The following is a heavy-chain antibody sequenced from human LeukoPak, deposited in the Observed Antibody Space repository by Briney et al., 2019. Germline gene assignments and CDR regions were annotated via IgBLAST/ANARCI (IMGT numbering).Heavy chain of an antibody. Sequence: GGSLRLSCAASGFTFSSYAMSWVRQAPGKGLEWVSAISGGGGSTYYADSVKGRFTISRDNSKNTLYLQMNSLRAEDTAVYYCAKDHIVVVPAAQREFDPWGQGTLVTVSS. CDR1: GFTFSSYA. CDR2: ISGGGGST. V-gene: IGHV3-23*01. CDR3: AKDHIVVVPAAQREFDP. J-gene: IGHJ5*02. D-gene: IGHD2-2*01.